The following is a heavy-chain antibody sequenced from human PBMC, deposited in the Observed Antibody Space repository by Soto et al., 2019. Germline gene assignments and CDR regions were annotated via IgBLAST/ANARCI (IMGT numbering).Heavy chain of an antibody. V-gene: IGHV1-69*13. CDR2: IIPLFGTA. CDR1: GGTFSTYA. J-gene: IGHJ3*02. Sequence: SVKVSCKXSGGTFSTYAIDWVRQAPGQGLEWMGGIIPLFGTAKYAQNFQGRITITADESTNTAYMELRSLRSEDTAVYYCARSAGPSAAFDIWGQGTMVTVSS. CDR3: ARSAGPSAAFDI.